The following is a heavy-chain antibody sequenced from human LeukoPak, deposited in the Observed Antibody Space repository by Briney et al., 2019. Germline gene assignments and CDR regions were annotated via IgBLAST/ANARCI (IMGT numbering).Heavy chain of an antibody. V-gene: IGHV4-30-4*08. CDR1: GGSISSGDYY. Sequence: PSETLSVTCTVSGGSISSGDYYWSWIRQPPGKGLEWIGYIYYSGSTYYNPSLKSRVTISVDTSKNQFSLKLSSVTAADTAVYYCARDTDDSSGYLGWGQGTLVTVSS. CDR2: IYYSGST. D-gene: IGHD3-22*01. CDR3: ARDTDDSSGYLG. J-gene: IGHJ1*01.